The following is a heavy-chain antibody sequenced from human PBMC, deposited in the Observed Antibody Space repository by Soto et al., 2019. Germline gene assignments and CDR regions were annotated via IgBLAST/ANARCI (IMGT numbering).Heavy chain of an antibody. V-gene: IGHV1-24*01. J-gene: IGHJ3*01. CDR2: FDPEDRET. CDR3: ATIRLYYYDSSGYHPDAFDR. D-gene: IGHD3-22*01. CDR1: GTSLSDEP. Sequence: ASVRLAWRVVGTSLSDEPVGLRRKTHCKGLEWVGGFDPEDRETIYAQTSQRRLTLTAHTPTDTAYMELSSLRSEDTAVYYCATIRLYYYDSSGYHPDAFDRRGQGTMVT.